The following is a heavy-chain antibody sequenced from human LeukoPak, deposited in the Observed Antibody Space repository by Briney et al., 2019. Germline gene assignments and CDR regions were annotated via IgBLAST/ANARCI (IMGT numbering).Heavy chain of an antibody. CDR3: ARTVVGATGTFDY. D-gene: IGHD1-26*01. CDR1: GYTFTGYY. CDR2: INPNSGGT. Sequence: GASVKVSCKASGYTFTGYYMHWVRQAPGQGLEWMGWINPNSGGTKYAQKFQGRVTMTRDTSISTAYMELSRLRSDDTAVYYCARTVVGATGTFDYWGQGTLVTVSS. V-gene: IGHV1-2*02. J-gene: IGHJ4*02.